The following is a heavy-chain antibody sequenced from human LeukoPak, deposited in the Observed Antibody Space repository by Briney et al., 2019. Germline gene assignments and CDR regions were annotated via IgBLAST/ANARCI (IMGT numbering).Heavy chain of an antibody. J-gene: IGHJ4*02. Sequence: ASVKVSCKASGYTFTNYGISWVRQAPGQGLEWMGWISGYNGNTNYAQKLQGRVTMTTDTSTSTAYMELRSLRSDDTAVYYCAKDARGNSHYFDYWGQGTLVTVPS. CDR1: GYTFTNYG. D-gene: IGHD3-16*01. CDR2: ISGYNGNT. V-gene: IGHV1-18*01. CDR3: AKDARGNSHYFDY.